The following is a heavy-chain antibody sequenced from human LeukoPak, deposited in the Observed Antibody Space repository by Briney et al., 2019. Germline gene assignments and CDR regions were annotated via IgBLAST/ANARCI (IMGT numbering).Heavy chain of an antibody. Sequence: GASVNVSCKASLVTFSSYAISGVRQAPGQGLEWMVGIIPNFGTANYAQKFQGRVTITTDESTSTAYMELSSLRSEDTAVYYCARSRHSSSWYSFDSWGQGTLVTVSS. CDR1: LVTFSSYA. CDR3: ARSRHSSSWYSFDS. J-gene: IGHJ4*02. V-gene: IGHV1-69*05. CDR2: IIPNFGTA. D-gene: IGHD6-13*01.